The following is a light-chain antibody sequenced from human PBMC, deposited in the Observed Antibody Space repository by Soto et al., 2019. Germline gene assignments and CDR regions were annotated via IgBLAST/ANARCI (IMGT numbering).Light chain of an antibody. CDR3: QQYGSSGT. CDR1: QSVSNNY. V-gene: IGKV3-20*01. Sequence: EIFLTQSPATLSLSPVEIATLSCRASQSVSNNYLAWYQQKPGQAPRLLIYGASTRATGIPDRFSGSGSGTDFTLTISRLEPEDFAVYYCQQYGSSGTFGQGTKVDIK. CDR2: GAS. J-gene: IGKJ1*01.